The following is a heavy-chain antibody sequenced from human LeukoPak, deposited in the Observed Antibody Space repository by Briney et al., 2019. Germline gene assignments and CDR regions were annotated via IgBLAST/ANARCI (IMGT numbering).Heavy chain of an antibody. Sequence: ASVKVSCKASGYTFTGYYMHWVRQAPGQGLEWMGWINPNSGGTNYAQKFQGRVTMTRDTSTSTVYMELSSLRSEDTAVYYCARDSGSGWNNWGQGTLVTVSS. J-gene: IGHJ4*02. CDR1: GYTFTGYY. CDR3: ARDSGSGWNN. D-gene: IGHD6-19*01. V-gene: IGHV1-2*02. CDR2: INPNSGGT.